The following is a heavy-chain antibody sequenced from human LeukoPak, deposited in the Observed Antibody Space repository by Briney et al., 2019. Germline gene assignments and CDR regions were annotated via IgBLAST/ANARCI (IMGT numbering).Heavy chain of an antibody. V-gene: IGHV4-30-2*01. CDR3: ARASTVRGIDY. CDR2: IYHSGST. D-gene: IGHD4-11*01. Sequence: SQTLSLTCTVSGGSISSGSYYWSWIRQPPGKGLEWIGYIYHSGSTYYNPSLKSRVTISVDRSKNQFSLKLSSVTAADTAVYYCARASTVRGIDYWGQGTLVTVSS. J-gene: IGHJ4*02. CDR1: GGSISSGSYY.